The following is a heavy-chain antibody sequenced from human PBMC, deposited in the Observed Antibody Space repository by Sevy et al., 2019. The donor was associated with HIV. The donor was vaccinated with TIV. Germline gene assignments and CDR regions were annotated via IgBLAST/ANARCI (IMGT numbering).Heavy chain of an antibody. CDR1: GFTVSSNY. Sequence: GGSLRLSCAASGFTVSSNYMSWVRQAPGKGLEWVSVIYSGGTTYYADSVKGRFTISRGNSKNTLYLQMNNLRAEDTAVYYCAREREFTIFGVLIEYGMDVWGQGTTVTVSS. V-gene: IGHV3-53*01. CDR3: AREREFTIFGVLIEYGMDV. J-gene: IGHJ6*02. D-gene: IGHD3-3*01. CDR2: IYSGGTT.